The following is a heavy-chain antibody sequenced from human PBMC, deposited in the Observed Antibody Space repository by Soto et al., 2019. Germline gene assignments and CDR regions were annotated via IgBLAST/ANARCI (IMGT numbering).Heavy chain of an antibody. CDR1: GFTFSTYA. J-gene: IGHJ4*02. CDR3: AKDHWGSY. V-gene: IGHV3-23*01. D-gene: IGHD3-16*01. Sequence: EMQLLESGGGLVQPGGSLRLSCVASGFTFSTYAMSWVRQAPGKGLEWVSAISGSGGGTYYADCVKGRFTISRDNSKNTLYLQMNSLRAEDTALYYCAKDHWGSYSGQGTLVTVSS. CDR2: ISGSGGGT.